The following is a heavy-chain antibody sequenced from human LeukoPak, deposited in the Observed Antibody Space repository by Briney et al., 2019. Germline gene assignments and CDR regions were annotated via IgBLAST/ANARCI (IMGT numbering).Heavy chain of an antibody. J-gene: IGHJ4*02. CDR3: ARDLSY. Sequence: GGSLRLSCAASGFTFSSYVMHWVRQAPGKGLEWVAVISYDGSNKYYADSVKGRFTISRDNSKNTLYLQMNSLRAEDTAVYYCARDLSYWGQGTLVTVSS. V-gene: IGHV3-30-3*01. CDR1: GFTFSSYV. CDR2: ISYDGSNK.